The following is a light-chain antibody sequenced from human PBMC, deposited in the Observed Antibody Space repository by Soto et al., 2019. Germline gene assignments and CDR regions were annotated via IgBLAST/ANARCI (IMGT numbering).Light chain of an antibody. V-gene: IGLV2-23*01. Sequence: QSVLTQPASVSGSPGQSITISCTGTSSDVGNYDLVSWYQQLPGKAPKFILYEGSKRPSGVSNRFSGSKSGNTASLTISGLQAEDEADYYCCSYAGSSTYVFGTGTTVTVL. CDR3: CSYAGSSTYV. J-gene: IGLJ1*01. CDR1: SSDVGNYDL. CDR2: EGS.